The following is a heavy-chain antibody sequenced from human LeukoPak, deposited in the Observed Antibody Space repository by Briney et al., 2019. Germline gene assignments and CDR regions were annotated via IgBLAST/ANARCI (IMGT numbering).Heavy chain of an antibody. CDR1: GFTFSSYA. D-gene: IGHD6-19*01. Sequence: PGGSLRLSCAASGFTFSSYAMHWVRQAPGKGLEWVAVISYDGSNKYYADSVKGRFTISRDNSKNTLYLQMNSLRAEDTAVYYCARESGGSGWSSVVYWGQGTLVTVSS. V-gene: IGHV3-30-3*01. CDR3: ARESGGSGWSSVVY. CDR2: ISYDGSNK. J-gene: IGHJ4*02.